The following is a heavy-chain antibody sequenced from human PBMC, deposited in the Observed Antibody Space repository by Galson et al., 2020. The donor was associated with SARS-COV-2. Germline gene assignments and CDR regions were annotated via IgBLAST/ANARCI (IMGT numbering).Heavy chain of an antibody. CDR1: GFTFSSYG. Sequence: GGPLRLSCAAPGFTFSSYGMTWARQAPGKGLDWVTTFYSGGSADYAESVKGRFTISRDNSRNTLYLQMNSLTAEDTAVYYCAKDSSRSSSRYENYMDVWGKGTTVTVSS. CDR3: AKDSSRSSSRYENYMDV. V-gene: IGHV3-23*03. CDR2: FYSGGSA. D-gene: IGHD2-2*01. J-gene: IGHJ6*03.